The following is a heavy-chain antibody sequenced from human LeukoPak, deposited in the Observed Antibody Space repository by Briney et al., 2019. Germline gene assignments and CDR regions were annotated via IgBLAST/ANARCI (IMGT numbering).Heavy chain of an antibody. CDR2: IYYSGST. J-gene: IGHJ5*02. CDR3: AKIRPLRPFDP. V-gene: IGHV4-31*03. Sequence: ASQTLSLTCTVSGGSISSGGYYWSWLRQHPGQGLEWIGYIYYSGSTYYNPSLKSRVTISVDTSKNQFSLKLSSVTAADTAVYYCAKIRPLRPFDPWGQGTLVTVSS. CDR1: GGSISSGGYY. D-gene: IGHD2-15*01.